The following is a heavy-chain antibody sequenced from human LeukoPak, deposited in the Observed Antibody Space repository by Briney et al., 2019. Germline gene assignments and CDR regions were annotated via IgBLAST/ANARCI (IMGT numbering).Heavy chain of an antibody. V-gene: IGHV4-4*09. D-gene: IGHD6-19*01. J-gene: IGHJ2*01. CDR2: IITTGST. CDR1: GGSISSYY. Sequence: SETLSLTCTVSGGSISSYYWSWLRQPPGKGLEYIGYIITTGSTDYNPSLKSPVTISLDTSKSQFSLKLSSVTAADTAVYYCARRSGTGSLWYFDVWGRGALVTVSS. CDR3: ARRSGTGSLWYFDV.